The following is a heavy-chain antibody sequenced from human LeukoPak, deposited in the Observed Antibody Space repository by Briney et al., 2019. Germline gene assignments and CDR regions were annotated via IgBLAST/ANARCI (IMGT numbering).Heavy chain of an antibody. J-gene: IGHJ4*02. CDR3: AKDKWGSGSYPFDY. CDR2: ISGSGGST. V-gene: IGHV3-23*01. D-gene: IGHD1-26*01. CDR1: GFTFSSYA. Sequence: GGSLRLSCAASGFTFSSYAMSWVRQAPGKGLEWVSAISGSGGSTYYADSVKGRFTISRDNSKNTLYLQMNSLRAEDMAVYYCAKDKWGSGSYPFDYWGQGTLVTVSS.